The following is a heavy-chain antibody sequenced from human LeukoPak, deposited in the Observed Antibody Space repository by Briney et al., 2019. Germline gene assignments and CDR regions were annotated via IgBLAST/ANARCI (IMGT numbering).Heavy chain of an antibody. J-gene: IGHJ3*02. Sequence: GGSLRLSCVASGFKFSHYSMNWVRQAPGKGLEWISYISSSSTIYDADSVKGRFTISRDSAKNSLYLQMNSLRAEDTAVYYCARAGFYYDSRESDAFDIWGQGTMVTVSS. CDR3: ARAGFYYDSRESDAFDI. V-gene: IGHV3-48*01. CDR1: GFKFSHYS. CDR2: ISSSSTI. D-gene: IGHD3-22*01.